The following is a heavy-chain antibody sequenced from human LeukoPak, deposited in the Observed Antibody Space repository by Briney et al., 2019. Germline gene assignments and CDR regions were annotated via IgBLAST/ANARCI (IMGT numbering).Heavy chain of an antibody. J-gene: IGHJ5*02. CDR3: AREARSGGSLRYDP. Sequence: SETLSLTCTVSGGSLSSYYWSWIRQPPGKGLEWIGYIYYSGSTNYNPSLTSRVTISVDTSKNQFSLKLSSVTAADTAVYYCAREARSGGSLRYDPWGQGTLVTVSS. V-gene: IGHV4-59*01. CDR2: IYYSGST. CDR1: GGSLSSYY. D-gene: IGHD2-15*01.